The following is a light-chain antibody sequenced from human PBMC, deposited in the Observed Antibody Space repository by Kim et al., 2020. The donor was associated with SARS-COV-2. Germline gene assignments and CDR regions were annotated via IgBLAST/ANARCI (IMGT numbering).Light chain of an antibody. CDR2: STN. J-gene: IGLJ3*02. CDR3: VLFMGSGVWV. V-gene: IGLV8-61*01. Sequence: GGTVTLTCGLTSGSVSTNYYPSWYQQTPGQAPRTLIYSTNTRSPGVPDRFSGSILGNKAALTITGAQADDESDYYCVLFMGSGVWVFGGGTKVTVL. CDR1: SGSVSTNYY.